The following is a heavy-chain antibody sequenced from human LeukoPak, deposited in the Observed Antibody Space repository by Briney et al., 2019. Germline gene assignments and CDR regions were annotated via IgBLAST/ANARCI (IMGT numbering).Heavy chain of an antibody. CDR1: GFTFTTYW. CDR2: IASDGSST. V-gene: IGHV3-74*01. Sequence: PGGSLRLSCAASGFTFTTYWMHWVRQAPGKGLVWVSRIASDGSSTTYADSVKGRFSISRDNAKNTLYLQINSLRVEDTAVYYCARGRPHGNDYWGQGTLVTVSS. CDR3: ARGRPHGNDY. J-gene: IGHJ4*02. D-gene: IGHD4-23*01.